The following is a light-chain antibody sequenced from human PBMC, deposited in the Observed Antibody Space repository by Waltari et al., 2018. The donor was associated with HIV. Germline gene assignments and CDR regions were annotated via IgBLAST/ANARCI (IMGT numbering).Light chain of an antibody. CDR3: LLSYGGPRV. J-gene: IGLJ2*01. CDR1: TGAVTSGHS. Sequence: QAVVTQEPSLTASPGGTVTLTCGSSTGAVTSGHSPYWFQQRPGQAPRTLIHDTSNKHSWTPARFSGSLLGGKAALTLSGAQPEDEAEYYCLLSYGGPRVFGGGTKLTVL. V-gene: IGLV7-46*01. CDR2: DTS.